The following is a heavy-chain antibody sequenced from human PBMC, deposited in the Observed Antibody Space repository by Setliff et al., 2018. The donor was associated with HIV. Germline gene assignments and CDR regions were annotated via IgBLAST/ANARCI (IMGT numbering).Heavy chain of an antibody. D-gene: IGHD1-26*01. CDR2: IIPILGIA. CDR3: ARDVSGSYGRWGYHYYGLDV. J-gene: IGHJ6*02. V-gene: IGHV1-69*10. Sequence: SVKVSCKASGGTFSSYAIRWVRQAPGQGLEWMGGIIPILGIANYAQKFQGRVTITAYEPTRTAYIALRSLRSQDTAVYYGARDVSGSYGRWGYHYYGLDVWGQGTTVTVSS. CDR1: GGTFSSYA.